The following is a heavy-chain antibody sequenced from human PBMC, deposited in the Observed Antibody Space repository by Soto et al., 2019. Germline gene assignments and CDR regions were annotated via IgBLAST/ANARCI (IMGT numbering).Heavy chain of an antibody. CDR3: ARARITMVREVIKYNMDV. D-gene: IGHD3-10*01. J-gene: IGHJ6*02. Sequence: TLSLTCTVSGGSISSYYWSWIRRPPGKGLEWIGYIYNSGSTHSNPSLQSRVTISVDTSKNQFSLKLSSVTAADTGIYYCARARITMVREVIKYNMDVWGQGTTVTVSS. V-gene: IGHV4-59*01. CDR1: GGSISSYY. CDR2: IYNSGST.